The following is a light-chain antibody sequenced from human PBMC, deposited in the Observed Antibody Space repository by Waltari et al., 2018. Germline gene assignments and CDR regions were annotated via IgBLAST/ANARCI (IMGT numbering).Light chain of an antibody. CDR1: NSDVGGYNL. CDR3: GSYASSNTHV. CDR2: AVS. Sequence: QSALTQPASVSGSPGQSITISCAGPNSDVGGYNLVSWHHQHPGKAPQLLILAVSRRPSGVSNRFSGSKSGNTASLTISGLQAEDEAEYYCGSYASSNTHVFGAGTKVTVL. V-gene: IGLV2-14*01. J-gene: IGLJ1*01.